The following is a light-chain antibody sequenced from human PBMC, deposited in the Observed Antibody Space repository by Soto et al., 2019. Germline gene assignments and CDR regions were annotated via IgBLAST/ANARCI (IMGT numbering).Light chain of an antibody. J-gene: IGKJ1*01. Sequence: EKVMTQSPATLSVPPGDRATLSCRASQSVGIRLGWYQQRPGQAPRPIIYDASTRAAGIPARFSGSGSGTEFTLTISSLQSEDFAVYYCHQYDDWPTWTFGQGTKVDIK. CDR3: HQYDDWPTWT. V-gene: IGKV3-15*01. CDR1: QSVGIR. CDR2: DAS.